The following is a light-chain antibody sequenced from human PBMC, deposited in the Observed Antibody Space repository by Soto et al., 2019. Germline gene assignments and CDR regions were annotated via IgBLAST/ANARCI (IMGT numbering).Light chain of an antibody. Sequence: EIELTQSPGTLSLSPGDIATLSCRASQSISSSDLAWYQHRPGQAPRILIYAASSRATGIPVRFSGSGSGTDCTLSISRLEPEDFAVYYCQHYGSSSWTLGQGTKVDIK. CDR2: AAS. J-gene: IGKJ1*01. V-gene: IGKV3-20*01. CDR1: QSISSSD. CDR3: QHYGSSSWT.